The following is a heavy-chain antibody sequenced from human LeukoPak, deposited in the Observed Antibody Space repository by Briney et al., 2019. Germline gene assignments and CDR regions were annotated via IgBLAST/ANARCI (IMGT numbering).Heavy chain of an antibody. CDR1: GYSISSSSYY. CDR3: ARKNVEMATPRSAFDI. CDR2: IYYSGST. V-gene: IGHV4-39*01. Sequence: KPSETLSLTCTVSGYSISSSSYYWGWIRQPPGKGLEWIGSIYYSGSTYYNPSLKSRVTISVDTSKNQFSLKLTSVTAADTAVYYCARKNVEMATPRSAFDIWGQGTMVTVSS. J-gene: IGHJ3*02. D-gene: IGHD5-24*01.